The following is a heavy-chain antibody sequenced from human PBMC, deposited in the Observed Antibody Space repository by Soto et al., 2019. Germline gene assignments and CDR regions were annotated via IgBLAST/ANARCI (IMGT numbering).Heavy chain of an antibody. CDR3: AHMRAAKFDY. J-gene: IGHJ4*02. Sequence: QITLKESGPTLVKPTQTLTLTCNVSGVSLSTGGVGVGWIRQPPGKALEWVALIYWDDDQRSSPSLKSRLTITKDTSKNQVVLTMTNMAPEDTATYYCAHMRAAKFDYWGQGTLVTVSS. V-gene: IGHV2-5*02. D-gene: IGHD2-15*01. CDR1: GVSLSTGGVG. CDR2: IYWDDDQ.